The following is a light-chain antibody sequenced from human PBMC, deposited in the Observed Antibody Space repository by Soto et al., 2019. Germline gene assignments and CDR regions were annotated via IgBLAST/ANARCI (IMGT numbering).Light chain of an antibody. CDR3: QQYYSTPYT. CDR1: QSVLYSSKNKNY. CDR2: GAS. V-gene: IGKV4-1*01. J-gene: IGKJ2*01. Sequence: DIVMTQSPDSLAVSLGERATINCKSGQSVLYSSKNKNYLAWYQQKAGQPPKLLIFGASTRESGVPDRFSGSGSGTDFTLTISSLQAEDVAVYYCQQYYSTPYTFGLGTKLEIK.